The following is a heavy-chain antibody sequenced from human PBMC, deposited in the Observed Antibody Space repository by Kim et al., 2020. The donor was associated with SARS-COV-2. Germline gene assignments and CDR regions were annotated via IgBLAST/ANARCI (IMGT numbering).Heavy chain of an antibody. CDR1: GYSISSGDY. D-gene: IGHD3-22*01. CDR3: VRADSGDLPFSWYFDF. J-gene: IGHJ2*01. CDR2: IYHSGST. V-gene: IGHV4-38-2*02. Sequence: SETLSLTCTVSGYSISSGDYWGWIRQPPGKGLEWIGSIYHSGSTDYNPSLKSRVTISIDTSKNQFSLKLSSVTAADTAAYYCVRADSGDLPFSWYFDFWG.